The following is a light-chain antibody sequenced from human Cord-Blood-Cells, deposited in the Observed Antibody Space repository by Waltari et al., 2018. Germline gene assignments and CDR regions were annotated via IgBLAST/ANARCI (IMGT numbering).Light chain of an antibody. CDR2: GAS. CDR1: QSVSSSY. Sequence: EIVLTQYPGTRSLYPGERATLSCRASQSVSSSYLAWYQQKPGQAPRLLIYGASSRATGIPDRFSGSGSGTDFTLTISRLEPEDFAVYYCQQYGSSSWTFGQGTKVEIK. J-gene: IGKJ1*01. V-gene: IGKV3-20*01. CDR3: QQYGSSSWT.